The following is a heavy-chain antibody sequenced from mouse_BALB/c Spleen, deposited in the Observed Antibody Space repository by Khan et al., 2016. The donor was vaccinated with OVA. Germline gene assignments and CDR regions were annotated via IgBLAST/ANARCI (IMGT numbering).Heavy chain of an antibody. CDR1: GYTFTDYA. V-gene: IGHV1S137*01. CDR2: ISTYSGNT. J-gene: IGHJ2*01. Sequence: VQLRESGPELVRPGVSVKISCKGSGYTFTDYAMYWVKQSHAKSLEWIGLISTYSGNTNYNQKFKGKATMTVDKSSSTAYLELARLTSDDSAIYYCARPAYDGYYDYWGQGTTLTVSS. CDR3: ARPAYDGYYDY. D-gene: IGHD2-3*01.